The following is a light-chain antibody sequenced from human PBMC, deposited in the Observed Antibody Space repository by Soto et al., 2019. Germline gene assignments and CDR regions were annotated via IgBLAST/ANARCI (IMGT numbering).Light chain of an antibody. CDR3: HQYGRSWT. V-gene: IGKV3-20*01. CDR1: QSVSSY. J-gene: IGKJ1*01. CDR2: GAS. Sequence: VMKQSPATLSVSPGEGATLSCRASQSVSSYLAWYQQKPGQAPRLLIYGASSRATGIPDRFSGSGSGTDFTLTISRLEPEDFAVYYCHQYGRSWTFGQGTKVDIK.